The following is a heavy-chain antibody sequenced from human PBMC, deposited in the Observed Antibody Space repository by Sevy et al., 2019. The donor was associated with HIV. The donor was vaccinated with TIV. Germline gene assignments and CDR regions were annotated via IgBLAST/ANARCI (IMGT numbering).Heavy chain of an antibody. CDR2: ISDSGDNT. Sequence: GGSLRLSCAASGFTFSSYAMSWVRQTPGKGLEWVSAISDSGDNTYYADSVKGRFTISRDNSKNTLYLQMNSLRAEDTAVYYCAKVGTMVHGAAPFDYWGQGTLVTVSS. CDR1: GFTFSSYA. V-gene: IGHV3-23*01. CDR3: AKVGTMVHGAAPFDY. D-gene: IGHD3-10*01. J-gene: IGHJ4*02.